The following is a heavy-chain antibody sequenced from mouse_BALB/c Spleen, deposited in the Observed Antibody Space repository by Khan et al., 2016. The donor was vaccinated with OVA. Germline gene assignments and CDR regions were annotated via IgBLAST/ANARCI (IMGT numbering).Heavy chain of an antibody. V-gene: IGHV1-7*01. D-gene: IGHD1-1*02. Sequence: VKLLESGAELAQPGASVKMSCQTSGYTFTTYWMHWVKQRPGQGLEWIGYINPSTGYTEYNQRFKDKATLTTDKSSSTAYIQLSRLTSEDSAVYYCTRRGLGGIFSYWGQGTLVTVSA. CDR2: INPSTGYT. CDR1: GYTFTTYW. CDR3: TRRGLGGIFSY. J-gene: IGHJ3*01.